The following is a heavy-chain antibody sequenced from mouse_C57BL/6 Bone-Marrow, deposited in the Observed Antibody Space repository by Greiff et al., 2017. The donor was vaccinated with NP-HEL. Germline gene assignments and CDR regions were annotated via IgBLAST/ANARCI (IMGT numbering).Heavy chain of an antibody. V-gene: IGHV7-3*01. D-gene: IGHD2-3*01. J-gene: IGHJ4*01. Sequence: EVQGVESGGGLVQPGGSLSLSCAASGFTFTDYYMSWVRQPPGKALEWLGFIRNKANGYTTEYSASVKGRFTISRDNSQSILYLQMNALRAEDSATYYCARQIYDGFYAMDYWGQGTSVTVSS. CDR1: GFTFTDYY. CDR2: IRNKANGYTT. CDR3: ARQIYDGFYAMDY.